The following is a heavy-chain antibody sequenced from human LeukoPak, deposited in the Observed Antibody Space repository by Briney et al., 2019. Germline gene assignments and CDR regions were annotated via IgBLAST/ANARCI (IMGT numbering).Heavy chain of an antibody. CDR3: ARAPFYGSGYFVH. D-gene: IGHD3-10*01. CDR2: IYYSGST. CDR1: GGSISSGGYY. Sequence: SETLSLTCTASGGSISSGGYYWSWIRQHPGKGLEWIGYIYYSGSTYYDPSLKSRVTISVDTSKNQFSLMLSSVTAADTAVYYCARAPFYGSGYFVHWGQGTLVTVSS. J-gene: IGHJ4*02. V-gene: IGHV4-31*03.